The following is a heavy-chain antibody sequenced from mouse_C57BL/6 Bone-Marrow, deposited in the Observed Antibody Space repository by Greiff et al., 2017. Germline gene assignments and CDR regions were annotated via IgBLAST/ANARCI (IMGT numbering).Heavy chain of an antibody. CDR1: GYSITSDY. Sequence: EVQLQQSGPGLAKPSQTLSLTCSVTGYSITSDYWNWIREFPGNKLEYMGYISYSGSTYYNPSLKSRISITRDTSKNQYYLQLNSVTTEDTATYYCARYIYSNYVFDYWGQGTTLTVSS. CDR2: ISYSGST. D-gene: IGHD2-5*01. CDR3: ARYIYSNYVFDY. V-gene: IGHV3-8*01. J-gene: IGHJ2*01.